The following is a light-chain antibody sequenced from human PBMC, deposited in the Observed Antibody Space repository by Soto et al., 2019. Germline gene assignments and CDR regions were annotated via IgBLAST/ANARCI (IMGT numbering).Light chain of an antibody. J-gene: IGKJ3*01. V-gene: IGKV3-20*01. CDR2: GAS. Sequence: EIVLTQSPGTLSLSPGERATLSCRASQSVSSSYLAWYQQKPGQAPRLHIYGASSRATGIPDKCSGSGSGTDFTLTISRLEPEDFAVYYCQQYGSLWFTFGPGTKVDIK. CDR1: QSVSSSY. CDR3: QQYGSLWFT.